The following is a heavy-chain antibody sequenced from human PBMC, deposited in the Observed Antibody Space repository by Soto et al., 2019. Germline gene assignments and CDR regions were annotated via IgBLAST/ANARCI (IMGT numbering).Heavy chain of an antibody. V-gene: IGHV3-21*01. CDR3: ARVDQEYSSGWYFDY. Sequence: VGSLRLSGAASGFTFSNYNINWVRQARGKGLEWVSSISSGSTYIYYADSVKGRFTISRDNAKNSVYLQMSSLRAEDTAVYYCARVDQEYSSGWYFDYWGHGTLVTVSS. D-gene: IGHD6-19*01. CDR1: GFTFSNYN. CDR2: ISSGSTYI. J-gene: IGHJ4*01.